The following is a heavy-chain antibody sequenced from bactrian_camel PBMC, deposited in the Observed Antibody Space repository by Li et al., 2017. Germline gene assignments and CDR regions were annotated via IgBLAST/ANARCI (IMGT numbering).Heavy chain of an antibody. D-gene: IGHD2*01. CDR3: AARGDVYCSGGFLVARYNF. CDR1: GSIANRYC. V-gene: IGHV3S53*01. CDR2: MNAYGRI. Sequence: QLVESGGGSVQAGGSLRLSCEPSGSIANRYCMAWFRQTPGNEREGVASMNAYGRIVYADSVQGRFTISKDNANNTLYLQMNNLKPEDTARYYCAARGDVYCSGGFLVARYNFWGQGTQVTVS. J-gene: IGHJ4*01.